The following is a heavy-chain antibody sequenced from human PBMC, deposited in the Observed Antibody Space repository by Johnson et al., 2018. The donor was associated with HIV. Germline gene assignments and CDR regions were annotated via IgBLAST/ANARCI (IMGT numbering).Heavy chain of an antibody. CDR1: GFTFSSYA. CDR3: AKDRGTGRARDAFDR. Sequence: VQLMESGGGLVQPGGSLRLSCAASGFTFSSYAMSWVRQAPGKGLEWVSAISGSGGSTTYADSVKGRFTISRDNAKNTRDLQMNSLTAEDTACYHCAKDRGTGRARDAFDRWGQGTMVTVSS. J-gene: IGHJ3*02. CDR2: ISGSGGST. D-gene: IGHD5-24*01. V-gene: IGHV3-23*01.